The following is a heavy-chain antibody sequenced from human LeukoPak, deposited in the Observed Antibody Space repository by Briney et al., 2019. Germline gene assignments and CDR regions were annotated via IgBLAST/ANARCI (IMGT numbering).Heavy chain of an antibody. J-gene: IGHJ4*02. Sequence: SETLSLTCTVSGGSISSGSYYWSWIRPPAGKGLEWIGRIYTSGSTNYNPSLKSRVTMSVDTSKNQFSLKLSSVTAADTAVYYCASSFSGSYYPSNDYWGQGTLVTVSS. CDR3: ASSFSGSYYPSNDY. CDR2: IYTSGST. V-gene: IGHV4-61*02. CDR1: GGSISSGSYY. D-gene: IGHD3-10*01.